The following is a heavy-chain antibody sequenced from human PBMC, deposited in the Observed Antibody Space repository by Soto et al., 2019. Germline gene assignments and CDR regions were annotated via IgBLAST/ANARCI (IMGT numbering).Heavy chain of an antibody. J-gene: IGHJ4*02. V-gene: IGHV3-23*01. CDR1: GFTFSSYA. Sequence: GGSLRLSCAASGFTFSSYAMSWVRQAPGKGLEWVSAISGSGGSTYYADSVKGRFTISRDNSKNTLYLQMNSLRAEDTAVYYCAKDHSRAESGTTDYWGQGTLVTVS. CDR3: AKDHSRAESGTTDY. CDR2: ISGSGGST. D-gene: IGHD1-1*01.